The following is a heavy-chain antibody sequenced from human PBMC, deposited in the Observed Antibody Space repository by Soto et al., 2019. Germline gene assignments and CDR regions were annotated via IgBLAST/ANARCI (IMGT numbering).Heavy chain of an antibody. CDR2: IYWDDDK. Sequence: SGPTLVNPTQTLTLTCTFSGFSLSTSGVGVAWIRQPPGKAPEWLALIYWDDDKRYTPSLKSRLTISKDTSKNQVVLTMTNMDPVDTATYYFAHRDYHGFMDIRGQGTTVTVS. J-gene: IGHJ6*02. CDR1: GFSLSTSGVG. V-gene: IGHV2-5*02. D-gene: IGHD3-10*01. CDR3: AHRDYHGFMDI.